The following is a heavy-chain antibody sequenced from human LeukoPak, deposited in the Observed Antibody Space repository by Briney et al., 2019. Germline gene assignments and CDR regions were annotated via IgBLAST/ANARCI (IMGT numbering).Heavy chain of an antibody. Sequence: GGSLRLSCAASGFTVSSNYMSWVRQAPGKGLEWVSVIYSGGSTYYADSVKGRFTISRDNSKNTLYLQMNSLRAEDTAVYYCASADGSGSFFDYSGQGTLVTVSP. CDR1: GFTVSSNY. J-gene: IGHJ4*02. CDR2: IYSGGST. D-gene: IGHD3-10*01. CDR3: ASADGSGSFFDY. V-gene: IGHV3-53*01.